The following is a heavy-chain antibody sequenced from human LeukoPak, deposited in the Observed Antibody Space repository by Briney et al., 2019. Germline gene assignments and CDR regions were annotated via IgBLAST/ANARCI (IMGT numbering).Heavy chain of an antibody. J-gene: IGHJ4*02. CDR2: INSDGSST. Sequence: GGPLRLSCAASGFTFSSYWMHWVRQAPGKGLVWVSRINSDGSSTSYADFVKGRFTISRDNAKNTLYLQMNSLRAEDTAVYYCARAVVGADFDYWGQGTLVTVSS. D-gene: IGHD1-26*01. CDR3: ARAVVGADFDY. CDR1: GFTFSSYW. V-gene: IGHV3-74*01.